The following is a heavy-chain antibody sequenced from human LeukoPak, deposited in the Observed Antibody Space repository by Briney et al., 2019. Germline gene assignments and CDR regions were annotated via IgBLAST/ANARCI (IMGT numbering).Heavy chain of an antibody. Sequence: PSETLSLTCALYGGSFSGYYWSCIPHPPGKGLEWIGEINHSGSTNYNPSLKSRVTISVDTSKNQFSLKLSSVTAADTAVYYCAREVVRGAPHYGMDVWGQGTTVTVSS. J-gene: IGHJ6*02. CDR3: AREVVRGAPHYGMDV. CDR1: GGSFSGYY. V-gene: IGHV4-34*01. D-gene: IGHD3-10*01. CDR2: INHSGST.